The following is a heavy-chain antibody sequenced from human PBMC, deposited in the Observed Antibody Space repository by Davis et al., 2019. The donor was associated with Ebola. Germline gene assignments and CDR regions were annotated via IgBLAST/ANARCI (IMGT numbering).Heavy chain of an antibody. D-gene: IGHD1-1*01. Sequence: GESLKISCAASEFTFSGYAMSWVRQAPGKGLEWVSAISGSGGSTYYAGSVKGRFTISRDNSRNTLYLQMNSLRAEDTAVYYCARHTSLRAWGQGTLVTVSS. CDR2: ISGSGGST. CDR3: ARHTSLRA. V-gene: IGHV3-23*01. CDR1: EFTFSGYA. J-gene: IGHJ5*02.